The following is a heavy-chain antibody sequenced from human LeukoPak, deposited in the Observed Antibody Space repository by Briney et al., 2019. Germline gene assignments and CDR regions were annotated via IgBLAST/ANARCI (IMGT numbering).Heavy chain of an antibody. D-gene: IGHD3-16*01. CDR3: ARHYGP. Sequence: NPSETLSLTCTVSGGSISSGGYFWSWIRQHSGRGLEWIGCIYDSGSTYYNPSLKSRVTISVDTSKNHFSLKLSSVTAADTAVYYCARHYGPWGQGTLVTVSS. J-gene: IGHJ5*02. CDR2: IYDSGST. CDR1: GGSISSGGYF. V-gene: IGHV4-31*03.